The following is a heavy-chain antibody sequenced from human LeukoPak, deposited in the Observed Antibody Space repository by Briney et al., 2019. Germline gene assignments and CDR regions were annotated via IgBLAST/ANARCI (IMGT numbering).Heavy chain of an antibody. CDR2: IYTSGST. J-gene: IGHJ4*02. D-gene: IGHD3-22*01. CDR1: GNSISSGDYY. V-gene: IGHV4-61*02. CDR3: ASYSYDISGWVPFDY. Sequence: SETLSLTCTVSGNSISSGDYYWSWIRQPAGKGLEWIRRIYTSGSTNYNPSLKSRVTISGDTSKNQFSLRLSSVTAADTAVCARASYSYDISGWVPFDYWGQGTLVTVSS.